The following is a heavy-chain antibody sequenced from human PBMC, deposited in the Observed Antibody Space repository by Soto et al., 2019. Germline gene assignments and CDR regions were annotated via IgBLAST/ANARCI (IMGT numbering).Heavy chain of an antibody. V-gene: IGHV3-53*01. D-gene: IGHD3-3*01. CDR1: CFTVSSNY. J-gene: IGHJ4*02. CDR3: ARNAQTYYDFWSGYSGTFDY. CDR2: IYSDGTT. Sequence: PGGSLRLSCAASCFTVSSNYMNWVRQAPGKGLEWLSIIYSDGTTHYVDSVKGRFTISRDNAKSSLYLQMNSLRAEDTAVYYCARNAQTYYDFWSGYSGTFDYWGQGTLVTVSS.